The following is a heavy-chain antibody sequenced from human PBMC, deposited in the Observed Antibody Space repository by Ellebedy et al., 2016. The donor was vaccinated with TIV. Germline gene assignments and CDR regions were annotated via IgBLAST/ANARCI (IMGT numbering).Heavy chain of an antibody. V-gene: IGHV2-5*02. CDR2: IYWDDDK. D-gene: IGHD4-17*01. CDR1: GFSFDTRGVG. CDR3: AHLTTLTTAFND. J-gene: IGHJ4*02. Sequence: SGPTLVKPTETLTLTCTFSGFSFDTRGVGVGYIRQPPGKALEWLALIYWDDDKRYSPSLQSRLTISKGTSQNQVVLHMTNMHPVDTATYYCAHLTTLTTAFNDWGQGALVTVSS.